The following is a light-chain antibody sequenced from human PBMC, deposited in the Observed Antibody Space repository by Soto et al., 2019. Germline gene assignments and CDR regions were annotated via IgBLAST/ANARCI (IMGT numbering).Light chain of an antibody. CDR1: SSDVGGYNY. CDR3: SSYAGSNNYV. CDR2: DVS. Sequence: QSALTQPPSASGSPGQSVTISCTGTSSDVGGYNYVSWYQHHPGKAPKLMIYDVSKRPSGVPDRFSGSESGNTASLTVSGLQAEDEADYYCSSYAGSNNYVFGTGTKLTVL. J-gene: IGLJ1*01. V-gene: IGLV2-8*01.